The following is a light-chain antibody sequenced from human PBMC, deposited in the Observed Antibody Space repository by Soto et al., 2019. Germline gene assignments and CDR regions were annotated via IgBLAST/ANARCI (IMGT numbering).Light chain of an antibody. CDR2: DAS. J-gene: IGKJ5*01. CDR3: HQYNNWPIT. V-gene: IGKV3-15*01. CDR1: QSVSTN. Sequence: EIVMTQSPATLSVSPGERATLSCRASQSVSTNLAWYQQKPGQAPRILIYDASTRDTGLPARFSGSGSGTEFTLTISSLQSEDFGVYYCHQYNNWPITFGQGTRLEI.